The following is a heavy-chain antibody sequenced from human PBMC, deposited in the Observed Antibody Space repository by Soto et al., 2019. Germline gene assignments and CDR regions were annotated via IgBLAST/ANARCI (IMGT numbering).Heavy chain of an antibody. V-gene: IGHV4-59*01. D-gene: IGHD3-3*01. CDR1: GGSISNYY. Sequence: QVQLQESGPGLVKPSETLSLTCSVSGGSISNYYWSWIRHSPEKGLEYIAYASYGGITNLNGALTGRVTISIDKSKNQFSLKATSLTAADTAVYYCARARKATYITGGFDSWGQGTLVTVSS. CDR2: ASYGGIT. CDR3: ARARKATYITGGFDS. J-gene: IGHJ4*02.